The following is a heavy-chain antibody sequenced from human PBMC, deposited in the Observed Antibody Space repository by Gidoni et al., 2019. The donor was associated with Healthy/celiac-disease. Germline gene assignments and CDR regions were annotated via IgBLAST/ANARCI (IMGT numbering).Heavy chain of an antibody. Sequence: QVQLVQSGAEVKKPGASVKVSCKASGYTFTGYYMHWGRQAPGQGLEWMGWINPNSGGTNYAQKFQGRVTMTRDTSISTAYMELSRLRSDDTAVYYCARDHGQLWFGEKNYGMDVWGQGTTVTVSS. J-gene: IGHJ6*02. V-gene: IGHV1-2*02. CDR1: GYTFTGYY. CDR3: ARDHGQLWFGEKNYGMDV. CDR2: INPNSGGT. D-gene: IGHD3-10*01.